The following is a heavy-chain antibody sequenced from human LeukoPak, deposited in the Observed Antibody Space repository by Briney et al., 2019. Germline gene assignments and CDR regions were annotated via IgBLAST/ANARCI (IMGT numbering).Heavy chain of an antibody. CDR3: ARGGAYSSGWNDY. CDR1: GFTFSSYS. Sequence: GGSLRLSCAASGFTFSSYSMNWVRQAPGKGLEWVSSISSSSSYIYYADSVKGRSTISRDNAKNSLYLQMNSLRAEDTAVYYCARGGAYSSGWNDYWGQGTLVTVSS. CDR2: ISSSSSYI. V-gene: IGHV3-21*01. J-gene: IGHJ4*02. D-gene: IGHD6-19*01.